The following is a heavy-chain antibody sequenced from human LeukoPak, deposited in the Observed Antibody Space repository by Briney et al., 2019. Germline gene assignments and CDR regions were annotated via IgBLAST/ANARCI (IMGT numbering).Heavy chain of an antibody. V-gene: IGHV3-11*01. CDR1: GFTFSDYY. CDR2: ISPDGSST. Sequence: RPGGSLRLSCAATGFTFSDYYINWIRQAPGKGLEWVAYISPDGSSTFYADSVQGRFTISRDNAQNSLYLQMNSLRVEDTAFYYCARGSKFLRSGPDYWGQGTLVIVSS. J-gene: IGHJ4*02. CDR3: ARGSKFLRSGPDY. D-gene: IGHD3-3*01.